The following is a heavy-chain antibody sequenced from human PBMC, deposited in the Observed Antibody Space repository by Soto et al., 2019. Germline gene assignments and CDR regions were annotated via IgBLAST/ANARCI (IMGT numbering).Heavy chain of an antibody. J-gene: IGHJ4*02. CDR2: IYYSGST. CDR3: ARYYYGSGSYQAY. D-gene: IGHD3-10*01. Sequence: TLSLTCTVSGGSISSGDYYWSWIRQPPGKGLEWIGYIYYSGSTYYNPSLKSRVTISVDTSNNQFSLKLTSVTAADTAVYYCARYYYGSGSYQAYWGQGTLVTVSS. V-gene: IGHV4-30-4*01. CDR1: GGSISSGDYY.